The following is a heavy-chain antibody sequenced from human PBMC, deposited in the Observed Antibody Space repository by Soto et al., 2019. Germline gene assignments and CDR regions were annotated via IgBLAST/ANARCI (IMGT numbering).Heavy chain of an antibody. Sequence: PGDSLKISCKGSGYSFTSYWIGWVRQMPGKGLEWMGIIYPGDSDTRYSPSFQGQVTISADKSISTAYLQWSSLKASDTAMYYCARHFAADYYDSSGYHYYYYYGMDVWGQGTTVNVSS. J-gene: IGHJ6*02. CDR1: GYSFTSYW. D-gene: IGHD3-22*01. V-gene: IGHV5-51*01. CDR2: IYPGDSDT. CDR3: ARHFAADYYDSSGYHYYYYYGMDV.